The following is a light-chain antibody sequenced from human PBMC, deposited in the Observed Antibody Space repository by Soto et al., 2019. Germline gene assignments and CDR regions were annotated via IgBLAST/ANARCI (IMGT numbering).Light chain of an antibody. Sequence: DIQMTQSPSSLSASVGDRVTMTCRSSQGISNYLAWYQQKPGKVPKLLIYAASTLQSGVPSRFSGSGSGTDFTLTISSLQPEDVATYYCQKYNSAPQTFGQGTKVDIK. V-gene: IGKV1-27*01. CDR1: QGISNY. CDR2: AAS. CDR3: QKYNSAPQT. J-gene: IGKJ1*01.